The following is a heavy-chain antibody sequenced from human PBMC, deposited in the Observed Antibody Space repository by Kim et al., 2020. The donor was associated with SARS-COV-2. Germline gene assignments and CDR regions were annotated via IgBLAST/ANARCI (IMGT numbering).Heavy chain of an antibody. CDR3: ARETDDFQGWFDP. Sequence: YADSVKGRFTISRDNSKNTLYLQMNSLRAEDTAVYYCARETDDFQGWFDPWGQGNLVTVSS. D-gene: IGHD3-3*01. V-gene: IGHV3-33*01. J-gene: IGHJ5*02.